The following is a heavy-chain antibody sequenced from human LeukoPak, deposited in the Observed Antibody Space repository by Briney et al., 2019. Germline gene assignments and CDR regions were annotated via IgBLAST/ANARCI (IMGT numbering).Heavy chain of an antibody. CDR2: INSDGSST. CDR1: GFTFSSDA. J-gene: IGHJ4*02. D-gene: IGHD6-19*01. Sequence: GGSLRLSCAASGFTFSSDAMSWVRQAPGKGLVWVSRINSDGSSTSYADSVKGRFTISRDNAKNTLYLQMNSLRAEDTAVYYCAKDLSARQWLEHWGQGTLVTVSS. V-gene: IGHV3-74*01. CDR3: AKDLSARQWLEH.